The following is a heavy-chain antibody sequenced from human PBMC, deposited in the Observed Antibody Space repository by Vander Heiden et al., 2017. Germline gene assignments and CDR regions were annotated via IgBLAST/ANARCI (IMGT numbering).Heavy chain of an antibody. J-gene: IGHJ4*02. CDR1: GFTFSDHY. V-gene: IGHV3-72*01. CDR2: TRNKANSYTP. Sequence: EVTLVESGGGLVQPGGSLIPSCAASGFTFSDHYMDWVRQAPGKGLEWVGRTRNKANSYTPEYAASVKGRFTISRDDSKNSLYLQMNSLKTDDTAVYYCARGMYYFDYWGQGALVTVSS. CDR3: ARGMYYFDY.